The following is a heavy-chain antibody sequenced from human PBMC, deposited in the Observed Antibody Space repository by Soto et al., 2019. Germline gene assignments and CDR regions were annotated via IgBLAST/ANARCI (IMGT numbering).Heavy chain of an antibody. CDR3: ARGDSTDCSNGVCSFFYNHDMQV. Sequence: ASVKVSCKASGYSFTDYHIHWVRQAPGQGLEWLGRINPKSGGTSTAQKFQGWVTMTTDTSISTASMELTRLTSDDTAIYYCARGDSTDCSNGVCSFFYNHDMQVWG. V-gene: IGHV1-2*04. CDR1: GYSFTDYH. D-gene: IGHD2-8*01. J-gene: IGHJ6*02. CDR2: INPKSGGT.